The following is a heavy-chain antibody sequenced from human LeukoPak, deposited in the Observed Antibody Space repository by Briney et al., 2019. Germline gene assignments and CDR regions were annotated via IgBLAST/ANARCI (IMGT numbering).Heavy chain of an antibody. V-gene: IGHV3-7*01. Sequence: GGSLRLSCAASGFTFSSYWMSWVRQAPGKGLEWVANIKQDGSEKYYVDSVKGRFTISRDNAKNSLYLQMNSLRAEDTAVYYCARDMGLSHYDSSDYYSHAFGIWGQGTMVTVSS. CDR1: GFTFSSYW. CDR3: ARDMGLSHYDSSDYYSHAFGI. D-gene: IGHD3-22*01. CDR2: IKQDGSEK. J-gene: IGHJ3*02.